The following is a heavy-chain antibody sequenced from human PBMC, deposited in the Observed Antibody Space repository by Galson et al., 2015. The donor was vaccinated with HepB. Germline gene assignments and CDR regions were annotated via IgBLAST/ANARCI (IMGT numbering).Heavy chain of an antibody. CDR1: GFTFSSYA. CDR2: ISGSGGST. Sequence: SLRLSCAASGFTFSSYAMSWVRQAPGKGLEWVSAISGSGGSTYYADSVKGRFTISRDNSKNTLYLQMNSLRAEDTAVYYCAKDRYYGSGIHHTSTNRLNWFDPWGQGTLVTVSS. J-gene: IGHJ5*02. CDR3: AKDRYYGSGIHHTSTNRLNWFDP. V-gene: IGHV3-23*01. D-gene: IGHD3-10*01.